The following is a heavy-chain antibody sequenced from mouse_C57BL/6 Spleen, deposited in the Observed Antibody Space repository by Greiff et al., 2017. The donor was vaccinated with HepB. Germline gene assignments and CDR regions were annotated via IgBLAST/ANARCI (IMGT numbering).Heavy chain of an antibody. Sequence: EVKLVESGGGLVKPGGSLKLSCAASGFTFSSYTMSWVRQTPEKRLEWVATISGGGGNTYYPDSVKGRFTISRDNAKNTLYLQMSSLRSEDTAVYYCARQLGPYYAMDYWGQGTSVTVSS. CDR2: ISGGGGNT. J-gene: IGHJ4*01. CDR1: GFTFSSYT. CDR3: ARQLGPYYAMDY. V-gene: IGHV5-9*04.